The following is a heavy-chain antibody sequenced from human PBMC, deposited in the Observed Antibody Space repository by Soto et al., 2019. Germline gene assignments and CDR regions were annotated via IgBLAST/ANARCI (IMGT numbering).Heavy chain of an antibody. D-gene: IGHD4-17*01. CDR3: ARHNGDHEFDY. V-gene: IGHV5-51*01. CDR1: GYSFTSYW. J-gene: IGHJ4*02. Sequence: GESLKISCKGSGYSFTSYWIGWVRQMPGKGLEWMGIIYPGDSDTRYSPSFQAQDTISAHKSISTAYLQWSSLKATATAMYYCARHNGDHEFDYWGQGTLVTVSS. CDR2: IYPGDSDT.